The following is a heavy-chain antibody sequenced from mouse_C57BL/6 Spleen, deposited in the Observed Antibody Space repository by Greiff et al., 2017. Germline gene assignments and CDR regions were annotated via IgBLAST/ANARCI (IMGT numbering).Heavy chain of an antibody. J-gene: IGHJ4*01. D-gene: IGHD2-4*01. Sequence: QVQLQQSGAELVRPGASVKMSCKASGYTFTSYNMHWVKQTPRQGLEWIGAIYPGNGDTSYNQKFTGKATLTVAKSSSTAYMQLSSLTSEDSAVYFCARRNYDYDGGYAMDYWGQGTSVTVSS. CDR1: GYTFTSYN. CDR3: ARRNYDYDGGYAMDY. V-gene: IGHV1-12*01. CDR2: IYPGNGDT.